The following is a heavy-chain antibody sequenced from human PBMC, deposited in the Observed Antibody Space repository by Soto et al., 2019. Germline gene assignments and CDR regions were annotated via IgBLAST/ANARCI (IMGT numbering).Heavy chain of an antibody. Sequence: WTWIRQHPGKGLGWIGYNYYSGITYYNPSLKSRVTISLDTSKNQFSLKLSSVTAADTAVYYCARGSSIAGRYYGMDVWGQGTTVTVSS. J-gene: IGHJ6*02. CDR3: ARGSSIAGRYYGMDV. V-gene: IGHV4-31*02. D-gene: IGHD6-6*01. CDR2: NYYSGIT.